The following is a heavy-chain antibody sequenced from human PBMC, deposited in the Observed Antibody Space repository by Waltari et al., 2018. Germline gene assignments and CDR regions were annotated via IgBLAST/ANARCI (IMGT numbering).Heavy chain of an antibody. CDR3: ARDSDPSFAGPVDVAATLYWYFDL. Sequence: QVQLLQSGAEVKKPGASVKVSCTGSGYSFNGYYIHWVRQAPGQGLEWMGWMHPKGDGTRYAQKFQGRVAMTRDASGSTAYLEVNSLTFDDTAVYFCARDSDPSFAGPVDVAATLYWYFDLWGRGTLVTVS. D-gene: IGHD2-15*01. J-gene: IGHJ2*01. V-gene: IGHV1-2*02. CDR1: GYSFNGYY. CDR2: MHPKGDGT.